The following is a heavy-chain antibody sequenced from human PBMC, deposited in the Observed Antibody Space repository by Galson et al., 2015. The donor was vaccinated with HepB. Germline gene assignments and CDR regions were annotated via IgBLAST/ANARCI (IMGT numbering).Heavy chain of an antibody. CDR3: AKALLLSSDTSGYYVFDY. Sequence: LRLSCAASGFTFSSYAMSWVRQAPGKGLEWVSAISGGGGSKYYADAVKGRFTISRDNSKNTLYLQINSLRAEDTAVYYCAKALLLSSDTSGYYVFDYWGQGTLVTVSS. D-gene: IGHD3-22*01. V-gene: IGHV3-23*01. J-gene: IGHJ4*02. CDR1: GFTFSSYA. CDR2: ISGGGGSK.